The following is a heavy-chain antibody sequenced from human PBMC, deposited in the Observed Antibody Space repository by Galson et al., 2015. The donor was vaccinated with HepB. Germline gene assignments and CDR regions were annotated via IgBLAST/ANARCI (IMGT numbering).Heavy chain of an antibody. V-gene: IGHV3-53*05. D-gene: IGHD2-21*02. CDR3: ASLYCGGDCYSGAAFEI. J-gene: IGHJ3*02. CDR1: GFTVSRNY. CDR2: IYSGGDT. Sequence: SLRLSCAASGFTVSRNYMSWVRQAPGKGLEWVSVIYSGGDTYYADSVKGRFTISRDNAKNSLYLQMNSLRAGDTALYYCASLYCGGDCYSGAAFEIWGQGTMVTVSS.